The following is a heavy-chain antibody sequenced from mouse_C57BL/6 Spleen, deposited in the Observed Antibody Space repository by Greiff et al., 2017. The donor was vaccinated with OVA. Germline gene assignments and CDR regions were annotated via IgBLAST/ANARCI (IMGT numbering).Heavy chain of an antibody. CDR1: GYTFTSYW. CDR2: IDPCDSCT. V-gene: IGHV1-69*01. CDR3: ARARGDYGSSYHYYFDN. Sequence: QVQLQQPGAELVMPGASVKLSCKASGYTFTSYWMHWVKQRPGQGLEWIGEIDPCDSCTNYNEKFKGKATLTVDKSSSTAYMQLSSLTSEDSAVYNSARARGDYGSSYHYYFDNWGQDTTRTVSS. J-gene: IGHJ2*01. D-gene: IGHD1-1*01.